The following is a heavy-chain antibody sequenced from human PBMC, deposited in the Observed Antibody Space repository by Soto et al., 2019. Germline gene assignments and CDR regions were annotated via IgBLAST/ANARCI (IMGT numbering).Heavy chain of an antibody. D-gene: IGHD1-1*01. CDR3: ARPREPNYYYFGMDV. CDR1: GFTFGTYA. V-gene: IGHV3-30*03. Sequence: GGSLRLSCAASGFTFGTYAMHWVRQAPGKGLEWVAIISYDGSDKYYADSVKGRFTISRDNSKNTLYLQVNSLRAEDMAVYYCARPREPNYYYFGMDVWGQGTTVTVSS. J-gene: IGHJ6*02. CDR2: ISYDGSDK.